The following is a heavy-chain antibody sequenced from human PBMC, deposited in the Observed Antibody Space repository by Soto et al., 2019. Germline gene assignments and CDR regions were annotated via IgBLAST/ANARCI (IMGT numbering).Heavy chain of an antibody. J-gene: IGHJ4*02. CDR2: IWYDGSNK. Sequence: QVQLVESGGGVVQPGRSLRLSCAASGFTFSSYGMHWVRQAPGKGLEWVAVIWYDGSNKYYADSVKGRFTISRDNSKNTLYLQMNSPRAEDTAVYYCAITVDIVATISSEFDYWGQGTLVTVSS. CDR3: AITVDIVATISSEFDY. CDR1: GFTFSSYG. D-gene: IGHD5-12*01. V-gene: IGHV3-33*01.